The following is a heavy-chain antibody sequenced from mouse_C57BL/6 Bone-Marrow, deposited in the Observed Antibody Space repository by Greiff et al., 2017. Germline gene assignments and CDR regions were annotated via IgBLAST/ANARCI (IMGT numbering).Heavy chain of an antibody. CDR2: IYPRSGNT. Sequence: LVESGAELARPGASVKLSCKASGYTFTSYGISWVKQRTGQGLEWIGEIYPRSGNTYYNEKFKGKATLTADKSSSTAYMELRSLTSEDSAVYFCARPYGSSYDYYAMDYWGQGTSVTVSS. D-gene: IGHD1-1*01. CDR1: GYTFTSYG. CDR3: ARPYGSSYDYYAMDY. J-gene: IGHJ4*01. V-gene: IGHV1-81*01.